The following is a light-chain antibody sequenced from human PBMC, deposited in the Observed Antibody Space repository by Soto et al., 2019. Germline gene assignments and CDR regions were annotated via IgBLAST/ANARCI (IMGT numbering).Light chain of an antibody. CDR2: GAS. Sequence: EIVLTQSPATLSVSPGERATLSCRASQGVSTSLAWYQQKPGQGPRLLMYGASTRATGIPARFSGSGSGTEFTLNISSLQPEDFALYYCQQYNNWPPRGTFGQGTKVEFK. J-gene: IGKJ1*01. V-gene: IGKV3-15*01. CDR3: QQYNNWPPRGT. CDR1: QGVSTS.